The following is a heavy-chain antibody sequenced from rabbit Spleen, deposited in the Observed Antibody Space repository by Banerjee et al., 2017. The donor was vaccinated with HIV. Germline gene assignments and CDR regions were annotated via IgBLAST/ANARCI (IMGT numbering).Heavy chain of an antibody. CDR3: ARYGDGTGGLNL. CDR2: IDAGSSGFT. CDR1: GFDFSSYG. V-gene: IGHV1S45*01. Sequence: QEQLVESGGGLVQPGGSLKLSCKASGFDFSSYGVSWVRQAPGKGLEWIACIDAGSSGFTFFASWAKGRFTISKTSSTTVTLQLNSLTVADTATYFCARYGDGTGGLNLWGPGTLVTVS. J-gene: IGHJ4*01. D-gene: IGHD2-1*01.